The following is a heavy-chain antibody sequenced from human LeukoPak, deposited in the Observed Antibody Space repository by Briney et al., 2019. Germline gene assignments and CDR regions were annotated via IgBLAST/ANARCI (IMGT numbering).Heavy chain of an antibody. V-gene: IGHV3-53*01. D-gene: IGHD3-10*01. CDR2: IYSGGST. J-gene: IGHJ4*02. CDR1: GFTVSSNY. Sequence: GGSLRLSCAASGFTVSSNYMSWVRQAPGKGLEWVSVIYSGGSTYYADSVKGRFTISRDNSKSTLYIQMNSLRAEDTAVYYCARAKPKNMVRGLIMRRESRHYFDYWGQGTLVTVSS. CDR3: ARAKPKNMVRGLIMRRESRHYFDY.